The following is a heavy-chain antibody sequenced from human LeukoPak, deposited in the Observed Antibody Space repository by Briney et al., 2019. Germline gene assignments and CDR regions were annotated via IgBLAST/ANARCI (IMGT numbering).Heavy chain of an antibody. CDR1: GGSISSYY. CDR2: IYYSGST. J-gene: IGHJ4*02. D-gene: IGHD6-13*01. CDR3: ARIYSSSWLVFDY. Sequence: SETLSLTCTVSGGSISSYYWSWIRQPPGKGLEWIGYIYYSGSTNYNPSLKSRVTISVDTSKNQFSLKLSSVTAADTAVYYCARIYSSSWLVFDYWGQGTLVTVSS. V-gene: IGHV4-59*08.